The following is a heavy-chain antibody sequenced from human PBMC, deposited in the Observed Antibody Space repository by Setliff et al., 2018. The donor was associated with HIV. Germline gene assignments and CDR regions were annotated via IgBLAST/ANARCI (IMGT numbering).Heavy chain of an antibody. CDR3: ARHPGSTSNWYKGAFDF. CDR2: ISASGSS. V-gene: IGHV4-61*02. D-gene: IGHD6-13*01. J-gene: IGHJ3*01. CDR1: GPPIGIGSYY. Sequence: SETLSLTCTVSGPPIGIGSYYWTWIRQPAGRGLEWIGRISASGSSKFNPTLQSRVTLSVDPSNNQFSLNLTSVTAADTAMYYCARHPGSTSNWYKGAFDFWGQGRMVTVSS.